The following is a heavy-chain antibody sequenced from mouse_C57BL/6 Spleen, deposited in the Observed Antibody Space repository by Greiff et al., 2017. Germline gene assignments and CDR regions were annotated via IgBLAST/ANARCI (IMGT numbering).Heavy chain of an antibody. J-gene: IGHJ3*01. V-gene: IGHV1-53*01. CDR2: INPSNGGT. CDR1: GYTFTSYW. CDR3: ARRGIYYDYDEAWFAY. Sequence: VQLQQPGTELVKPGASVKLSCKASGYTFTSYWMHWVKQRPGQGLEWIGNINPSNGGTNYNEKFKSKATLTVDKSSSTAYMQLSSLTSEDSAVYYCARRGIYYDYDEAWFAYWGQGTLVTVSA. D-gene: IGHD2-4*01.